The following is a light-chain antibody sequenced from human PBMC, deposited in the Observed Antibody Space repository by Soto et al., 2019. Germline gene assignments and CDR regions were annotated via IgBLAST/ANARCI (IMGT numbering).Light chain of an antibody. J-gene: IGKJ1*01. CDR2: DIS. V-gene: IGKV3-20*01. Sequence: EIVLTQSPGTLSLSPGERATLSCRASQSVDSSYLAWYQQKPGQAPRLLIYDISSRATGIPDRFSGSGSGTDFTLTISRLEPEDFAVYYCQQCGSSMWTFGQGTKVEIK. CDR1: QSVDSSY. CDR3: QQCGSSMWT.